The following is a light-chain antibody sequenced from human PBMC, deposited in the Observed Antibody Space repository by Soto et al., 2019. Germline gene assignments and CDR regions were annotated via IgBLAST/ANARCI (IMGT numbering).Light chain of an antibody. CDR2: DAS. CDR3: QQYNSYPLT. CDR1: QSISSW. V-gene: IGKV1-5*01. J-gene: IGKJ4*01. Sequence: DIKMTQSPSTLSASVGDRATITCRASQSISSWLAWYQQKPGKAPKLLIYDASNLESGVPSRFSGSGSGTEFTLTISSLQPDDFATYYCQQYNSYPLTFGGGTKVEIK.